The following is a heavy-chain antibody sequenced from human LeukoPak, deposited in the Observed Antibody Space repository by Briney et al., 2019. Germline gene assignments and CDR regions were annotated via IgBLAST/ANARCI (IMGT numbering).Heavy chain of an antibody. V-gene: IGHV3-33*01. CDR2: IRYDGSNK. J-gene: IGHJ5*02. Sequence: GGSLRLSCAASGFTFSSYGRHWVRQAPGKGLEWVADIRYDGSNKYYADSVKGGFTIDRENTKNTLYLQMTSLRAEDTAVYYCARDLRVVPAVPYNWFHLWGQGTLVTVSS. CDR1: GFTFSSYG. D-gene: IGHD2-2*01. CDR3: ARDLRVVPAVPYNWFHL.